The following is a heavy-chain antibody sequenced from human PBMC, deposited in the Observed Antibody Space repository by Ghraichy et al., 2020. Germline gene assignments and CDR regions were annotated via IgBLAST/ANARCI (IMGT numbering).Heavy chain of an antibody. D-gene: IGHD6-19*01. Sequence: GGSLRLSCAASGLTFSGYWMSWVRQAPGKGLEWVANIKKDGSEKYYVDSVKGRFTISRDNAKNSLYLQMNSLRAEATAVYYCARDLGSGWYFDYWGQGTLVTVSS. CDR1: GLTFSGYW. CDR2: IKKDGSEK. CDR3: ARDLGSGWYFDY. J-gene: IGHJ4*02. V-gene: IGHV3-7*01.